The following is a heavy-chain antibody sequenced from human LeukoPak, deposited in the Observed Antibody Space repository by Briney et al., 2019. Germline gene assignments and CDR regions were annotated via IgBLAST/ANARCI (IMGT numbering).Heavy chain of an antibody. V-gene: IGHV3-48*03. Sequence: GGSLRLSCAASGFTFSSYEMNWVRQAPGKGLEWVSYISSSGSTIYYADSVEGRFTISRDNAKNSLYLQMNSLRAEDTAVYYCAKEQRGYSYGVFDYWGQGTLVTVSS. J-gene: IGHJ4*02. CDR3: AKEQRGYSYGVFDY. D-gene: IGHD5-18*01. CDR1: GFTFSSYE. CDR2: ISSSGSTI.